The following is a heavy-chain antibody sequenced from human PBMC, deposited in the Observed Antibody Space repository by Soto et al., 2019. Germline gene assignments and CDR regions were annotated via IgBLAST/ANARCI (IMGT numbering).Heavy chain of an antibody. CDR1: GDSVSSNSAA. J-gene: IGHJ6*02. CDR3: ARDWKIAVAGTGYYGMDV. CDR2: TYYRPKWYN. D-gene: IGHD6-19*01. V-gene: IGHV6-1*01. Sequence: PSQTLSLTCAISGDSVSSNSAAWNWIRQSPSRGLEWLGRTYYRPKWYNDYAVSVKSRITINPDTSKNQFSLQLNSVTPEDTAVYYCARDWKIAVAGTGYYGMDVWGQGTTVTVSS.